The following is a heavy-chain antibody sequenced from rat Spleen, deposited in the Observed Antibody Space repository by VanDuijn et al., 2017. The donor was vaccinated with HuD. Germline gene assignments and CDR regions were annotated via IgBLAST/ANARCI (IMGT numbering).Heavy chain of an antibody. Sequence: EVRLQESGPGLVKPSQSLSLTCSVTDYSITSSYGWSWIRKFPQNKLEWMGYINSAGTTNYNPSLKSRISISRDTSKNQFFLQVNSVTTEDTATYYCARWDYYDGTYGVMDAWGQGASVTVSS. J-gene: IGHJ4*01. CDR3: ARWDYYDGTYGVMDA. CDR2: INSAGTT. V-gene: IGHV3-3*01. CDR1: DYSITSSYG. D-gene: IGHD1-12*02.